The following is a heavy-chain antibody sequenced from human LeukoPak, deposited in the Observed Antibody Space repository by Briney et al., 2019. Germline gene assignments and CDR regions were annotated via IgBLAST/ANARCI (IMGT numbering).Heavy chain of an antibody. Sequence: SETLSLTCAAYGGSFSGYYWSWIRQPPGKGLEWIGEINHSGSTNYNPSLKSRVTISVDTSKNQFSLKLSSVTAADTAVYYCARDRDGYNYFDYWGQGTLVTVSS. J-gene: IGHJ4*02. CDR1: GGSFSGYY. CDR3: ARDRDGYNYFDY. V-gene: IGHV4-34*01. CDR2: INHSGST. D-gene: IGHD5-24*01.